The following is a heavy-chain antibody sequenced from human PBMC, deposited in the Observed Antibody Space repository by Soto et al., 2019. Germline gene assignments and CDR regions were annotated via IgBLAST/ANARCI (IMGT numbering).Heavy chain of an antibody. D-gene: IGHD3-10*01. CDR1: GFTFSSYS. J-gene: IGHJ6*03. V-gene: IGHV3-21*01. Sequence: EVQLVESGGGLVKPGGSLRLSCVASGFTFSSYSMSWVRQAPGKGLEWVSAMRSSNSYIYYADSVQGRFIISRDNARNSLYLEMNSLRVEDTAVYYCARRPGGGLDYMDAWGKGTTVTVSS. CDR3: ARRPGGGLDYMDA. CDR2: MRSSNSYI.